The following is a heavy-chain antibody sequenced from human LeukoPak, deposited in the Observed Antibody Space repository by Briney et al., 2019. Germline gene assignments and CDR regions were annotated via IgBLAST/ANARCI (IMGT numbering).Heavy chain of an antibody. D-gene: IGHD2-2*01. CDR2: ISAYNGNI. V-gene: IGHV1-18*01. J-gene: IGHJ5*02. CDR1: GYIFSNYG. CDR3: AKNTYCSSTSCYFQP. Sequence: GASVKVSCKASGYIFSNYGISWVRQAPGQGLEWMGWISAYNGNINYAQKFQGRVTMTTDTSTSTAYMELRSLRSDDTAVYYCAKNTYCSSTSCYFQPWGQGTLVTVSS.